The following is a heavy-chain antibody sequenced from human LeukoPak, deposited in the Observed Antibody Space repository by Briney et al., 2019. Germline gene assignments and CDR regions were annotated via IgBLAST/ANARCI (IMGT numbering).Heavy chain of an antibody. D-gene: IGHD1-26*01. CDR2: INPNSGGT. Sequence: GASVKVSCKASGYTFTVYYMHWVRQAPGQGLEWMGWINPNSGGTNYAQKFQGRVTMTRDTSISTAYMELSRLRSDDTAVYYCATAAFTVGAKRGDHFDYWGQGTLVTVSS. V-gene: IGHV1-2*02. CDR3: ATAAFTVGAKRGDHFDY. J-gene: IGHJ4*02. CDR1: GYTFTVYY.